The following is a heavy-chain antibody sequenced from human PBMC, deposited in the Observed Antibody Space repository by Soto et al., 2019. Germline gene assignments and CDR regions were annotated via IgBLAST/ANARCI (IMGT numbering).Heavy chain of an antibody. CDR3: ATRGTQGRWLEFADY. J-gene: IGHJ4*02. V-gene: IGHV1-69*01. CDR2: IIPISGRT. Sequence: QVQLLQSGAEVKRPGSSVKVSCEASGGTFSSLGFTWVRQAPGQGLEWMGGIIPISGRTTFAQKFQGRGTITADESTRATYIELTTLTSDDTAMYYCATRGTQGRWLEFADYWGQGTLVTVSS. D-gene: IGHD5-12*01. CDR1: GGTFSSLG.